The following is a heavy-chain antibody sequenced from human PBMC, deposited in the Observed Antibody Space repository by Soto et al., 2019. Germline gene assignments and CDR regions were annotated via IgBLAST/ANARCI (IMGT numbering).Heavy chain of an antibody. D-gene: IGHD3-3*01. V-gene: IGHV4-34*01. J-gene: IGHJ6*02. Sequence: SETLSLTCSVYGGSFSGYYWSWIRQPPGNGLEWIGEINHSGSTNYNPSLKSRVTISVDTSKNQFSLKLSSVTAADTAVYYCASGNCDFWSGYYYGMDVWGQGNTVTVSS. CDR1: GGSFSGYY. CDR3: ASGNCDFWSGYYYGMDV. CDR2: INHSGST.